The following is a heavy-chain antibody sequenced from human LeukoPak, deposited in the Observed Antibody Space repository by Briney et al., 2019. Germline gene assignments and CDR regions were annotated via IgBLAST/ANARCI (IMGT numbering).Heavy chain of an antibody. D-gene: IGHD4-23*01. CDR3: ATLMTMEVTPFDY. CDR2: INLSGGST. CDR1: GYTFTTYY. V-gene: IGHV1-46*01. J-gene: IGHJ4*02. Sequence: ASAKVSCKASGYTFTTYYMHWVRQAPGQGLEWMGIINLSGGSTTYAQKFQGRVTMTRDTSTSTVYMELSSLRSDDTAVYYCATLMTMEVTPFDYWGQGTLVTVSS.